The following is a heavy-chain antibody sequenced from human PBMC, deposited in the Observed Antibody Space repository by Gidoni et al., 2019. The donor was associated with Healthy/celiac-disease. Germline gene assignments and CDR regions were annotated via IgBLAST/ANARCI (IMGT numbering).Heavy chain of an antibody. CDR3: AKDYEPWLVRGYFDY. D-gene: IGHD6-19*01. J-gene: IGHJ4*02. CDR1: GFTFSSNA. Sequence: EVQLLESGGGLVQPGGSLRLSCAASGFTFSSNAMSWVRQAPGKGLEGVSAISGSGGSTYYADSVKGRFTISRDNTKNTLYLQMNSLRAEDTAVYYCAKDYEPWLVRGYFDYWGQGTLVTVSS. V-gene: IGHV3-23*01. CDR2: ISGSGGST.